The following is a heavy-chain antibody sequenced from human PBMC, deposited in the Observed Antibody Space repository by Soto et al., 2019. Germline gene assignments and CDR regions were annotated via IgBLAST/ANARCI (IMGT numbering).Heavy chain of an antibody. CDR3: ARANSGYDFSALFNY. J-gene: IGHJ4*02. D-gene: IGHD5-12*01. CDR2: INSDGSST. CDR1: GFTFSSYW. V-gene: IGHV3-74*01. Sequence: GGSLRLSCAASGFTFSSYWMHWVRQAPGKGLVWVSRINSDGSSTSYADSVKGRLTISRDNAKNTLYLQMNSLRAEDTAVYYCARANSGYDFSALFNYWGQGTLVTVSS.